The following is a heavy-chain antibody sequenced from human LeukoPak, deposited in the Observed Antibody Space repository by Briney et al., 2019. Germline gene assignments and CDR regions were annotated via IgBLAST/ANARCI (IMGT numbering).Heavy chain of an antibody. CDR3: AREFGGTLILRIAATNWFDP. D-gene: IGHD6-13*01. Sequence: SETLSLTCAVYGGSFSSYYWSWIRQPAGKGLEWIGRIYTSGSTNYNPSLKSRVTMSVDTSKNQFSLKLSSVTAADTAVYYCAREFGGTLILRIAATNWFDPWGQGTLVTVSS. V-gene: IGHV4-4*07. J-gene: IGHJ5*02. CDR2: IYTSGST. CDR1: GGSFSSYY.